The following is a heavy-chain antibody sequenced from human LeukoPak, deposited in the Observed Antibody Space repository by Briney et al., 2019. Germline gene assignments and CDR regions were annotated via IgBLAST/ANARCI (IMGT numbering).Heavy chain of an antibody. Sequence: SETLSLTCTVSGGSISTYYWTWIRQPPGKGLEWIGYIYYSGSANYNPSLQSRVTISVDMSKNQFSLKLSSVTAADTAVYYCARSVGSERDFDYWGQGTLVTVSS. D-gene: IGHD1-26*01. V-gene: IGHV4-59*01. CDR2: IYYSGSA. J-gene: IGHJ4*02. CDR1: GGSISTYY. CDR3: ARSVGSERDFDY.